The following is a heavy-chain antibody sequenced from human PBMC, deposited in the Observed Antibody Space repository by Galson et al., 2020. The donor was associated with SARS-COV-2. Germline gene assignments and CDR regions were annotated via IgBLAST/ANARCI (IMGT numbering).Heavy chain of an antibody. D-gene: IGHD1-1*01. V-gene: IGHV3-11*01. Sequence: GGSLRLSCAASGFTFSDYYMTWIRQAPGKGLEWVSYIGSDSRSSTIYYSDSVKGRFTISRDNAKNSLYLQMNSLRADDTAVYFCARDARHRGYNYFDSWGQGTLVTVSS. CDR1: GFTFSDYY. CDR3: ARDARHRGYNYFDS. J-gene: IGHJ5*01. CDR2: IGSDSRSSTI.